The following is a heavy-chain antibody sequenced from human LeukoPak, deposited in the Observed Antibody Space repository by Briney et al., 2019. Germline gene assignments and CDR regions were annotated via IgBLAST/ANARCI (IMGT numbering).Heavy chain of an antibody. CDR3: AREGSGYYSEAYYFDY. Sequence: GASVKVSCKASGYTFTSYYMHWVRRAPGQGLEWMGIINPSGGSTSYAQKFQGRVTMTRDTSTSTVYMELSSLRSEDTAVYYCAREGSGYYSEAYYFDYWGQGTLVTVSS. CDR2: INPSGGST. J-gene: IGHJ4*02. D-gene: IGHD3-3*01. V-gene: IGHV1-46*01. CDR1: GYTFTSYY.